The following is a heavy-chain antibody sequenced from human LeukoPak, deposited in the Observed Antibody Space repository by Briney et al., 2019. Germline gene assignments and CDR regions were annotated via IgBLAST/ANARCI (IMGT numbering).Heavy chain of an antibody. J-gene: IGHJ5*02. D-gene: IGHD4/OR15-4a*01. V-gene: IGHV3-53*01. CDR1: GFTVSSNY. Sequence: PGGSLRLSCAASGFTVSSNYMSWVRQAPGKGLEWVSVIYSGGNTYYADSVKGRFTISRDNSKNTLYLQMNSLRAEDTAVYYCASEGRLWSFDPWGQGTLVTVSS. CDR2: IYSGGNT. CDR3: ASEGRLWSFDP.